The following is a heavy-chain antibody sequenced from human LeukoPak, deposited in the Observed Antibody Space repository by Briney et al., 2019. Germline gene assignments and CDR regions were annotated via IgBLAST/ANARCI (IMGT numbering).Heavy chain of an antibody. CDR2: MYYSGST. J-gene: IGHJ4*02. CDR3: ASLYSGSYDTGSFDYFNY. CDR1: GXSISSYY. V-gene: IGHV4-59*01. D-gene: IGHD1-26*01. Sequence: SETLSLTCTVSGXSISSYYWSWIRQPPGKGLEWIGYMYYSGSTNYNPSLKSRVTISVDTSKNQFSLKLSSVTAADTAVYYCASLYSGSYDTGSFDYFNYWGQGTLVTVSS.